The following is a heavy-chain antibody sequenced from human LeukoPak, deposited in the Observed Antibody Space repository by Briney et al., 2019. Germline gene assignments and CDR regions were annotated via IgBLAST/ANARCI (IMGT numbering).Heavy chain of an antibody. D-gene: IGHD3-22*01. CDR3: TTPPGYYDMSPFDF. J-gene: IGHJ4*02. CDR2: IKSKTDGATT. CDR1: GFTFSNAW. Sequence: GGSLRLSCAASGFTFSNAWMTWVRQAPGKGLEWVGHIKSKTDGATTDYAAPVKGRFAISRDDSKNTVYLQMNSLKIEDTAIYYCTTPPGYYDMSPFDFWGQGTLVTASS. V-gene: IGHV3-15*01.